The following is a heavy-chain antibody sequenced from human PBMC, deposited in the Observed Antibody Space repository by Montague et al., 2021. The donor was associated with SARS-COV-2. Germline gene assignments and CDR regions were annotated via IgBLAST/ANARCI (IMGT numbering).Heavy chain of an antibody. J-gene: IGHJ6*02. Sequence: TLSLTCTVSGGSISSGGYYWSWIRQHPGKGLEWIGYIYYDGYTYYNPSLKSRVTISVDTSRNQFSLNLSSVTAADTAVYYCASVTIGVAGGYVMDVWGQGTTVTVSS. D-gene: IGHD3-10*01. V-gene: IGHV4-31*03. CDR2: IYYDGYT. CDR1: GGSISSGGYY. CDR3: ASVTIGVAGGYVMDV.